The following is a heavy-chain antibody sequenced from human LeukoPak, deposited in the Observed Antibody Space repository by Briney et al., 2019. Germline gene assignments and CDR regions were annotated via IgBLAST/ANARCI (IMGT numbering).Heavy chain of an antibody. Sequence: GGSLRLSCAASGFTFSIYAMGWVRQALGKGLEWVSTLSESGGLTYYADSVKGRFTISRDNSKNTLYLQMNSLRAEDTAVYYCAKEGRPNSGGGYFDYWGQGTLVTVSS. D-gene: IGHD2-15*01. CDR3: AKEGRPNSGGGYFDY. V-gene: IGHV3-23*01. CDR1: GFTFSIYA. CDR2: LSESGGLT. J-gene: IGHJ4*02.